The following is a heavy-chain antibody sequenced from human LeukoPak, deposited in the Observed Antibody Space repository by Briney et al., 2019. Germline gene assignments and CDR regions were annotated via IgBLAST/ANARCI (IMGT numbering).Heavy chain of an antibody. CDR1: GGSISSYY. Sequence: SETLSLTCTVSGGSISSYYWSWIRQPAGKGLEWIGRIYTSGSTNYNPSLKSRVTMSVDTSKNQFSLKLSSVTAADTAVYYCARDWVDASYYSGMDVWGQGTTVTVSS. J-gene: IGHJ6*02. D-gene: IGHD7-27*01. V-gene: IGHV4-4*07. CDR2: IYTSGST. CDR3: ARDWVDASYYSGMDV.